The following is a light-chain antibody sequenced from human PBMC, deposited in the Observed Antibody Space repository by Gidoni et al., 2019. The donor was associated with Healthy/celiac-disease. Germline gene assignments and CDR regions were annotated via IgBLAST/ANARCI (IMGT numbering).Light chain of an antibody. CDR3: QQRSNWLIT. J-gene: IGKJ5*01. CDR2: AAF. Sequence: ETVLTQSPATLSLSPGERATLSCRASQSVSSYLAWYQQKPGQAPRLLHHAAFNGDTGHPAKVSGRGDGTDFTLTNSSLEPEDFTVYYCQQRSNWLITFGEGTRLEIK. CDR1: QSVSSY. V-gene: IGKV3-11*01.